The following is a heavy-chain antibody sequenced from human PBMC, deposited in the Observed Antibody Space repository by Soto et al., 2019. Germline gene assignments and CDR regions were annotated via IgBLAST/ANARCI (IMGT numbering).Heavy chain of an antibody. J-gene: IGHJ4*02. V-gene: IGHV4-31*03. D-gene: IGHD3-10*01. Sequence: QVQLQESGPGLVKPSQTLSLTCTVSGGSISTGGYYWSWIRQHPGQVLEWIGYIYYSGNTYYNLSLKSRVPISVDTSKNQFTMKLSSVTAADTAVYYCARDRGGRLEYESGSSFDYWGKGTLVTVSS. CDR3: ARDRGGRLEYESGSSFDY. CDR1: GGSISTGGYY. CDR2: IYYSGNT.